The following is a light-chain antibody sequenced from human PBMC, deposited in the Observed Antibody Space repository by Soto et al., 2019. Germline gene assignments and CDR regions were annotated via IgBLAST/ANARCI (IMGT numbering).Light chain of an antibody. CDR3: QQYDSSST. Sequence: DIQMTQSPSSLSAFVGDRVTITCRASQSIRNWLAWYQQKPGKAPRLLIYKASSLQSGVPSRFSGSGSGTDFTLTISSLQPDDSATYYCQQYDSSSTFGGGTKV. CDR2: KAS. V-gene: IGKV1-5*03. J-gene: IGKJ4*01. CDR1: QSIRNW.